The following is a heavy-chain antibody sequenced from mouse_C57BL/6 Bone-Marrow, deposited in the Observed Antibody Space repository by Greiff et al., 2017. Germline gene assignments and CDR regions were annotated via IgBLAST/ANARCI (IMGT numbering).Heavy chain of an antibody. J-gene: IGHJ3*01. Sequence: EVMLVESGGGLVKPGGSLTLSCAASGFTFSSYAMSWVRQPPEKRLAWVATISDGGSSTYYPDNVKGRFTISRDNAKNNLYLQMSHLKSEDTAMYYCARDNFWFAYWGQGTLVTVSA. CDR3: ARDNFWFAY. D-gene: IGHD1-3*01. CDR1: GFTFSSYA. CDR2: ISDGGSST. V-gene: IGHV5-4*01.